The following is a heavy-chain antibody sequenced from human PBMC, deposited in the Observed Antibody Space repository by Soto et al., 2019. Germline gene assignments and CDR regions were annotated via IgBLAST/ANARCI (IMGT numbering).Heavy chain of an antibody. Sequence: SETLSLTCAVSGYSISSGYYWCWIRQTPGKGLEWIASIYHSGSTYYNPSLRSRVTLSVDTSKNHFSMKPTSVTAADTAVYYCAREAATVSPGWFDPWGQGIMVTVSS. CDR2: IYHSGST. CDR3: AREAATVSPGWFDP. D-gene: IGHD4-17*01. J-gene: IGHJ5*02. V-gene: IGHV4-38-2*02. CDR1: GYSISSGYY.